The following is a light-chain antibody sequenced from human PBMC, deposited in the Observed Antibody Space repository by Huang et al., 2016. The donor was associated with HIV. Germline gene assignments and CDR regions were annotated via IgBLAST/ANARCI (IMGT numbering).Light chain of an antibody. CDR2: NAS. CDR3: QQRSDWPPT. V-gene: IGKV3-11*01. Sequence: EIVLAQSPVTLSLSPGERATLACRASQSVSVYLAWYQQKAGQPPRLLIYNASNRATGIPARFSGSGSGTDFTLTISSLEPEDFAVYYCQQRSDWPPTFGRVTKVEIK. J-gene: IGKJ1*01. CDR1: QSVSVY.